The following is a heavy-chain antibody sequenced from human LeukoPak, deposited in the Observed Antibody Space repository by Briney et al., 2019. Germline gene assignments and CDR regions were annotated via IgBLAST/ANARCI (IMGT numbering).Heavy chain of an antibody. D-gene: IGHD3-10*01. Sequence: SETLSLTCTVSGGSISSSSYYWGWIRQPPGKGLEWIGSIYYSGSTYYNPSLKSRVTISVDTSKNQFSLKLSSVTAADTAVYYCATLGITMVRGGPGYYYMDVWGKGTTVTVSS. CDR2: IYYSGST. V-gene: IGHV4-39*07. CDR3: ATLGITMVRGGPGYYYMDV. CDR1: GGSISSSSYY. J-gene: IGHJ6*03.